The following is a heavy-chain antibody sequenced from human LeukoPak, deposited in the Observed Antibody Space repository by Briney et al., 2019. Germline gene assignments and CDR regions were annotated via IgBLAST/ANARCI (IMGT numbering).Heavy chain of an antibody. CDR1: GFTFSNYA. Sequence: GGSLRLSCAASGFTFSNYAMSWVRQTPGKGLECVSSISSSSSYIYYADSVKGRFTISRDNAKNSLYLQMNSLRAEDTAVYYCARDSYSSGWLEDWFDPWGQGTLVTVSS. CDR2: ISSSSSYI. D-gene: IGHD6-19*01. J-gene: IGHJ5*02. CDR3: ARDSYSSGWLEDWFDP. V-gene: IGHV3-21*01.